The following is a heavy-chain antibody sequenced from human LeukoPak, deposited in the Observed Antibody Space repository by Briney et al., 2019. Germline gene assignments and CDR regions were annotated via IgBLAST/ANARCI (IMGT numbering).Heavy chain of an antibody. Sequence: GGSLRLSCAASGFTFSGYWMHWVRQAPGKGLVWVSRIDTDGSTTTYADSVKGRFTISRDNAKNTFYLQMNSLRAEDTAVYYCVRASYIGTLPGYWGQGTLVTVSS. J-gene: IGHJ4*02. CDR1: GFTFSGYW. CDR3: VRASYIGTLPGY. V-gene: IGHV3-74*01. D-gene: IGHD5-12*01. CDR2: IDTDGSTT.